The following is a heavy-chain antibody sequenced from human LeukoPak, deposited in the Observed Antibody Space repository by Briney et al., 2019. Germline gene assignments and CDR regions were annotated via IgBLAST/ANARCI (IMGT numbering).Heavy chain of an antibody. CDR2: IDPNTRKG. CDR1: GYSFTTYD. CDR3: ARSAYQIGSGSYGY. V-gene: IGHV1-8*02. J-gene: IGHJ1*01. Sequence: GASVKVPCKTSGYSFTTYDLNWVRQVPGQGLEWVGWIDPNTRKGGHAGKFQGRINLTFNTAMRTAYLELTSLKSEDTAVYFCARSAYQIGSGSYGYWGQGTLVTVSS. D-gene: IGHD3-10*01.